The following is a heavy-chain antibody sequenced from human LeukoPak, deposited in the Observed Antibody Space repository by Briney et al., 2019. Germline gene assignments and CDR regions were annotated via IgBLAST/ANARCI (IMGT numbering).Heavy chain of an antibody. CDR3: ARGGGGVGIAAAGPRGDY. J-gene: IGHJ4*02. D-gene: IGHD6-13*01. CDR2: INHSGST. CDR1: GGSFSGYY. V-gene: IGHV4-34*01. Sequence: PSETLSLTCAVYGGSFSGYYWRELRQPPGKGLEWMGEINHSGSTNYNPSLKSRVTISVDTSKNQFSLKLSSVTAADTAVYYCARGGGGVGIAAAGPRGDYWGQGTLVTVSS.